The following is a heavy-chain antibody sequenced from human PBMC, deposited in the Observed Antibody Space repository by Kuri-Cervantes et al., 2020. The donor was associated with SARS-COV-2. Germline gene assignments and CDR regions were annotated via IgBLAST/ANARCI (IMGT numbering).Heavy chain of an antibody. CDR3: AKDGAGAHDF. Sequence: GESLKISCAASGFTFSSYGMHWVRQAPGKGLEWVAVISYDGSNKYYADSVKGRFIISRDNSQNKLYLQMRSLRPEDTAMYYCAKDGAGAHDFWGQGTLVTVSS. J-gene: IGHJ4*02. V-gene: IGHV3-30*18. CDR1: GFTFSSYG. D-gene: IGHD4/OR15-4a*01. CDR2: ISYDGSNK.